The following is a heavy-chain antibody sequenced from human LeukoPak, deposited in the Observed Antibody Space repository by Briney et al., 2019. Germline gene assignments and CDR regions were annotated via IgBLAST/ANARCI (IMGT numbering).Heavy chain of an antibody. CDR2: IYHSGST. J-gene: IGHJ3*02. D-gene: IGHD5-18*01. Sequence: SETLSLTCAVSGGSISSGGYSWSWIRQPPGKGLEWIGYIYHSGSTYYNPSLKSRVTISVDRSKNQFSLKLSSVTAADTAVYYCARDSYGYGNDAFDIWGQGTMVTVSS. CDR3: ARDSYGYGNDAFDI. CDR1: GGSISSGGYS. V-gene: IGHV4-30-2*01.